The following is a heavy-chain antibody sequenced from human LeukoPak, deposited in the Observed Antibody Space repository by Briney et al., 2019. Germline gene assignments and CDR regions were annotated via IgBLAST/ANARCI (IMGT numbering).Heavy chain of an antibody. CDR1: GYTLTELS. Sequence: ASVKVSCKVSGYTLTELSMHWVRQAPGKGLEWMGGFDPEDGETIYAQKFQGRVTMTEGTSTDTAYMELSSLRSEDTAVYYCATAPAFSGSYYDPFDYWGQGTLVTVSS. D-gene: IGHD1-26*01. CDR3: ATAPAFSGSYYDPFDY. J-gene: IGHJ4*02. CDR2: FDPEDGET. V-gene: IGHV1-24*01.